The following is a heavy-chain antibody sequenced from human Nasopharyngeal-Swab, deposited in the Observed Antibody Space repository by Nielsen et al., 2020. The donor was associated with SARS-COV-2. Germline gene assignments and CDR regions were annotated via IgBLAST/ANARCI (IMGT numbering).Heavy chain of an antibody. J-gene: IGHJ6*02. Sequence: SLKISCAASGFTFDDYAMHWVRQAPGKGLEWVSGITWNSGRLGYADSVKGRFTISRDNSKNTLYLQMNSLRAEDTAVYYCARALHSYGMDVWGQGTTVTVSS. CDR3: ARALHSYGMDV. CDR1: GFTFDDYA. V-gene: IGHV3-9*01. CDR2: ITWNSGRL. D-gene: IGHD1-26*01.